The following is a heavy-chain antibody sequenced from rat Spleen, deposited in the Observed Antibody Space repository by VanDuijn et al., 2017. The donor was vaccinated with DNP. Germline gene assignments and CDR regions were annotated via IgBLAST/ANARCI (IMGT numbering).Heavy chain of an antibody. CDR3: ARDDFYGYR. V-gene: IGHV5-31*01. Sequence: EVQLVKSGGDLVQPGRSLRVSCVASGFTFINYWMTWIRQAPGKGLEWVATINTSGGTTYYADSVKGRFTISRDNAQNTLYLQMNSLGSEDTATYYGARDDFYGYRWGQGVMVTVSS. J-gene: IGHJ2*01. CDR1: GFTFINYW. CDR2: INTSGGTT. D-gene: IGHD1-11*01.